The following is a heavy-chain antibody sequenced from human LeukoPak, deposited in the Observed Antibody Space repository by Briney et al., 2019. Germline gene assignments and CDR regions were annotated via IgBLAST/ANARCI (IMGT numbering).Heavy chain of an antibody. Sequence: PGGSLRLSCAASGFTSSNYWMNWVRQAPGKGLEWVATIKEDGTNKDYVDSVKGRFTISRDNAKNSLYLQMNSLRAEDTAVYYCARSAVGNNHWFDAGGQGTLVTVSS. D-gene: IGHD6-13*01. V-gene: IGHV3-7*05. J-gene: IGHJ5*02. CDR2: IKEDGTNK. CDR3: ARSAVGNNHWFDA. CDR1: GFTSSNYW.